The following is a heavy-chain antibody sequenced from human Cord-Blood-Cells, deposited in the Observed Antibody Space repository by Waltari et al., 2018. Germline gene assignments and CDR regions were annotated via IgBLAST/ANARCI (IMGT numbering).Heavy chain of an antibody. D-gene: IGHD5-18*01. V-gene: IGHV4-34*01. J-gene: IGHJ2*01. CDR3: AREPLTGDTGDWYFDL. CDR2: ITHSGSP. CDR1: GGSFRGYS. Sequence: QVQLQQGGAGLLKPSETLSLTCAVYGGSFRGYSWTWVRHPPGKGLGWIGEITHSGSPNYNPSLKSRVTISVDTSKNQFSLKLSSVAAADTAVYYCAREPLTGDTGDWYFDLWGRGTLVTVSS.